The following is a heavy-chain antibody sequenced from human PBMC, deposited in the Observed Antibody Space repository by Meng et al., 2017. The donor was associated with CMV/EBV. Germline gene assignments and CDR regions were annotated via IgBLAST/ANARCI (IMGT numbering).Heavy chain of an antibody. CDR3: ARMPRDGYNYIDY. D-gene: IGHD5-24*01. V-gene: IGHV1-69*12. J-gene: IGHJ4*02. Sequence: QVQLVQSGVEVKKPGSSVKVSCKASGGTFSSYAISWVRQAPEQGLEWMGGIIPIFGTANYAQKFQGRVTITADESTSTAYMELSSLRSEDTAVYYCARMPRDGYNYIDYWGQGTLVTVSS. CDR2: IIPIFGTA. CDR1: GGTFSSYA.